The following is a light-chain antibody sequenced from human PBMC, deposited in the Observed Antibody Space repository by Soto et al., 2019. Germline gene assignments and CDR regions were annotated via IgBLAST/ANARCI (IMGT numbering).Light chain of an antibody. J-gene: IGKJ1*01. CDR2: AAS. CDR1: QDISSY. V-gene: IGKV1-9*01. Sequence: DIQMAQSPSTLSASVGGRVTIACRASQDISSYLAWYQQKPGKAPKLLIYAASTLQSGVPSRFSGSGSGTEFTLTISSLQPEDFATYNCQQLISYPITFGQGTKVDIK. CDR3: QQLISYPIT.